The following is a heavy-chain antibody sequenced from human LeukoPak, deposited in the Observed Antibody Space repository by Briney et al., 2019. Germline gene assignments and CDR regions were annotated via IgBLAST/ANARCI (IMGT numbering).Heavy chain of an antibody. J-gene: IGHJ4*02. CDR1: GFTVSSNC. Sequence: GGSLRLSCAASGFTVSSNCMSWVRQAPGKGLEWVSVIYSGGSTYYADSVKGRFTISRDNSKNTLYLQMNSLRAEDTAVYYCARVGVVNCFDYWGQGTLVTVSS. CDR2: IYSGGST. V-gene: IGHV3-53*01. CDR3: ARVGVVNCFDY.